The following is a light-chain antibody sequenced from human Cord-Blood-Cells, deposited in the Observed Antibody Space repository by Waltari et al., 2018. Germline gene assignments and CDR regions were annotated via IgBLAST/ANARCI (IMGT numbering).Light chain of an antibody. CDR1: SSDVGGSNY. CDR3: SSYTGGSTLDV. Sequence: QSPLTPPASVSGSPGPSITISSTGTSSDVGGSNYFSRYQQQPGKATKLMMYEVSNRPPCGSYHRSGSKSDNTASLTTSWVQAEDEADYYCSSYTGGSTLDVFGTGTKVTVL. J-gene: IGLJ1*01. V-gene: IGLV2-14*01. CDR2: EVS.